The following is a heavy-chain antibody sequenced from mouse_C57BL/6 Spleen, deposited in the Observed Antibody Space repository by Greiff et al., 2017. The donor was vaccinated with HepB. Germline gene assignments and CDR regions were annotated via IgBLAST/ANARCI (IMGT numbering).Heavy chain of an antibody. D-gene: IGHD2-5*01. V-gene: IGHV1-69*01. CDR2: IDPSDSYT. CDR1: GYTFTSYW. CDR3: ARSGNPYLDYSNYVDY. Sequence: QVQLQQSGAELVMPGASVKLSCKASGYTFTSYWMHWVKQRPGQGLEWIGEIDPSDSYTNYNQKFKGKSTLTVDKSSSTAYMQLSSLTSEDSAVYYCARSGNPYLDYSNYVDYWGQGTTLTVSS. J-gene: IGHJ2*01.